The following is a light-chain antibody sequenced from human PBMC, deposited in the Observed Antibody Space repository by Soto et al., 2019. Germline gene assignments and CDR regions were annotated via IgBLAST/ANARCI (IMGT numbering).Light chain of an antibody. Sequence: QSVLTQPASVSGSPGQSITISYTGTSSDVGSYNLVSWYQQHPGKAPKLIIYEDSKRPSGVSNRFSGSKSGNTASLTISGLQAEDEADYYCCSYAGSGTYVFGTGTKVTVL. CDR2: EDS. V-gene: IGLV2-23*01. CDR1: SSDVGSYNL. CDR3: CSYAGSGTYV. J-gene: IGLJ1*01.